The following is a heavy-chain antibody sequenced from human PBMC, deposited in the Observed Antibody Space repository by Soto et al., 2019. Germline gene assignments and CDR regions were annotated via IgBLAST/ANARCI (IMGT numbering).Heavy chain of an antibody. CDR3: ARVSGSGSSPFFDY. V-gene: IGHV3-7*03. CDR2: IKQDGSEK. D-gene: IGHD3-10*01. Sequence: GGSLRLSCAASVFTVSSYWMSWVRQAPGKGLEWVANIKQDGSEKYYVDSVKGRFTISRDNAKNSLYLQMNSLRAEDTAVYYCARVSGSGSSPFFDYWGQGTLVTVSS. J-gene: IGHJ4*02. CDR1: VFTVSSYW.